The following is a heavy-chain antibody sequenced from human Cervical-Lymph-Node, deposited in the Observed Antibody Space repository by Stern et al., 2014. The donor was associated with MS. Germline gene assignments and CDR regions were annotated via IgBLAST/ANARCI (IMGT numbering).Heavy chain of an antibody. CDR3: ARDYRTTILAALPNWFDP. J-gene: IGHJ5*02. V-gene: IGHV1-2*06. CDR2: IHPHSGDS. D-gene: IGHD1-1*01. CDR1: GYTFTDHY. Sequence: QVQLVESGAELKKPGASVKVSCRASGYTFTDHYIHWVRQAPGQGLEWMGRIHPHSGDSDSSQKYQGRVTLTRDTSIATAYMELSRLASDDTAVYYCARDYRTTILAALPNWFDPWGQGTLVTVSS.